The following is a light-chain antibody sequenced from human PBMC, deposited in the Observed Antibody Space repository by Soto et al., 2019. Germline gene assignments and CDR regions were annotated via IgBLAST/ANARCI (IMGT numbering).Light chain of an antibody. V-gene: IGKV3-20*01. J-gene: IGKJ1*01. Sequence: EVVLTQSPGIMYLSPGERATLSCRASQTVGRSYLAWYQQKPGQAPRLLIFGTSTRATGIPDRFSGGGSGTEFTLTISRLDPEDFAVYYCQQYDSTPPWTFGQGPRVEVK. CDR3: QQYDSTPPWT. CDR1: QTVGRSY. CDR2: GTS.